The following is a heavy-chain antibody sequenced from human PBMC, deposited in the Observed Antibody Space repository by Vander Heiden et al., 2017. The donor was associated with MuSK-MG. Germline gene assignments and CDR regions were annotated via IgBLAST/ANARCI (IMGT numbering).Heavy chain of an antibody. CDR3: ARGDYDYIWGSYRHNDAFDI. CDR2: IYYSGST. D-gene: IGHD3-16*02. V-gene: IGHV4-39*01. J-gene: IGHJ3*02. CDR1: GGSLSSSRYY. Sequence: QLQLQESGPGLVKPSETLSLPSTVSGGSLSSSRYYWGWIRPPPGKGLEWIGSIYYSGSTYYNPSLKSRVTISVDTSKNQFSLKLSSVTAADTAVYYCARGDYDYIWGSYRHNDAFDIWGQGTMVTVSS.